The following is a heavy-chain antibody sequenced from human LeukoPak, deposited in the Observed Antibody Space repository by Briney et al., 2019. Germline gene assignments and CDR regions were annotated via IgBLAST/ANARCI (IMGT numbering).Heavy chain of an antibody. V-gene: IGHV1-24*01. CDR3: ATNSDYGGNSPSDY. CDR2: FDPEDGET. J-gene: IGHJ4*02. D-gene: IGHD4-23*01. CDR1: GYTLTELS. Sequence: ASVKVPCKVSGYTLTELSMHWVRQAPGKGLEWMGGFDPEDGETIYAQKFQGRVTMTEDTSTDTAYMELSSLRSEDTAVYYCATNSDYGGNSPSDYWGQGTLVTVSS.